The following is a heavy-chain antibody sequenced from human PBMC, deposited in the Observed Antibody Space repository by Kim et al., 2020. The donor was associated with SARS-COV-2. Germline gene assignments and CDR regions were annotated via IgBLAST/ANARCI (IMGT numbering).Heavy chain of an antibody. Sequence: GGSLRLSCTASGFTFGDYPMSWFRQAPGKGLEWVGFIRNKAYGGTTEYAASVTGRFTISRDDSKSIPYLQMNSLKTEDTAVYFCTRNRGYSYGYSDYWG. CDR2: IRNKAYGGTT. V-gene: IGHV3-49*03. CDR1: GFTFGDYP. CDR3: TRNRGYSYGYSDY. D-gene: IGHD5-18*01. J-gene: IGHJ4*03.